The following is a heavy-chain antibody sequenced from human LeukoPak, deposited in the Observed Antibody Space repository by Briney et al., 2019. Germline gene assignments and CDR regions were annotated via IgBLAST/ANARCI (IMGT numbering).Heavy chain of an antibody. CDR1: GFTFSTYG. Sequence: HPGGSLRLSCAASGFTFSTYGMHWVRQAPGKGLEWVAVISYDGSDKYYADSVKGRFTISRDNSKNTLYLQMNSLRTEDTAVYYCAKDIAAVPQIDYWGQGTLVTVSS. CDR2: ISYDGSDK. CDR3: AKDIAAVPQIDY. J-gene: IGHJ4*02. D-gene: IGHD6-13*01. V-gene: IGHV3-30*18.